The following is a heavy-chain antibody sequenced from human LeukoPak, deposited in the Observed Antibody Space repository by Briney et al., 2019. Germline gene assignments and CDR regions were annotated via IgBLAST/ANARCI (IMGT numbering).Heavy chain of an antibody. CDR1: GASISSSTYY. Sequence: SETLSLTCTVSGASISSSTYYWGWVRQTPGEGLEWIGYTYYSSSTYYNPSLKSRVTISVDTSKNQFSLMLNSVTAADTAVYYCATPGRIAVAGQFDYWGQGTLVTVSS. CDR2: TYYSSST. CDR3: ATPGRIAVAGQFDY. V-gene: IGHV4-39*01. D-gene: IGHD6-19*01. J-gene: IGHJ4*02.